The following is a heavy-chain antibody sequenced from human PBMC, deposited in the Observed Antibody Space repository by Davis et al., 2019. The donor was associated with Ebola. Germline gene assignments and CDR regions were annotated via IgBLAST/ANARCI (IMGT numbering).Heavy chain of an antibody. CDR3: ARGPPIAYDGGGYYYFDY. CDR2: INHSGST. V-gene: IGHV4-34*01. D-gene: IGHD3-22*01. J-gene: IGHJ4*02. CDR1: GGSFSGNY. Sequence: PSETLSLTCAVYGGSFSGNYWSWIRQPPGKGLEWIGEINHSGSTNYNPSLKSRVTISVDTSRNQFSLRLSSTTAADTAVYYCARGPPIAYDGGGYYYFDYWGQGTLVTVSS.